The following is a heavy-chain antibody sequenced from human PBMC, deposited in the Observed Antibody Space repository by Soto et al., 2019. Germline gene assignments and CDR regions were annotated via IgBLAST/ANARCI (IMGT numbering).Heavy chain of an antibody. V-gene: IGHV3-66*01. CDR1: GFTVSNYH. J-gene: IGHJ4*02. D-gene: IGHD3-10*01. CDR2: VYADGAT. Sequence: EVQLVESGGGLVQPGESLRLSCAASGFTVSNYHMTWVRQAPGKGLEWVSAVYADGATSHADSVKDRFTVSRDNSRNTLNLQMSGLRAEDTAVYYCARSGGGLDYWGRGTLVTVSS. CDR3: ARSGGGLDY.